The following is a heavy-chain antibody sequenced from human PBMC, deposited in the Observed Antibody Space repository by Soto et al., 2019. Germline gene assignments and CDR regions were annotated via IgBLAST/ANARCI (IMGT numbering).Heavy chain of an antibody. J-gene: IGHJ4*02. CDR2: IHHSGGT. Sequence: QVQLQDSGPGMVKPSGTLTLSCAVSGGSVSNNNWWIWVRQSPGNGLEWIGEIHHSGGTSYNPSLESRANLSVDNSKNELSLSLNYVTAADTAVYYCTKNIAYALDYWGLGILVTVSS. CDR3: TKNIAYALDY. CDR1: GGSVSNNNW. V-gene: IGHV4-4*02. D-gene: IGHD5-12*01.